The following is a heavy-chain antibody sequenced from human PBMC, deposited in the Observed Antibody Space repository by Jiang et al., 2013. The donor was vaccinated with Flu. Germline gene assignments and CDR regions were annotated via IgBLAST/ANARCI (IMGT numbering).Heavy chain of an antibody. CDR3: ARRPPCSGGACFRFYFDF. D-gene: IGHD2-21*02. CDR2: TP. V-gene: IGHV1-69*01. Sequence: TPNYAQKFQGRLSITADQSTNTAYMELRSLRFEDTAVYFCARRPPCSGGACFRFYFDFWGQGTLLTVSS. J-gene: IGHJ4*02.